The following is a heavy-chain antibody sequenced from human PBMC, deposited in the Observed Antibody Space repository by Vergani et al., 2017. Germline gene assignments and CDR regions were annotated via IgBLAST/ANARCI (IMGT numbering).Heavy chain of an antibody. V-gene: IGHV1-58*02. J-gene: IGHJ5*02. CDR1: GFTFTSSA. D-gene: IGHD1-1*01. Sequence: HMQLVQSGPEVKKPGTSVTVSCKASGFTFTSSAMQWVRQSRGQRLDWIGWIVVGSGNTNYVQQFQERVTITRDMYTSTAYMELNSLRSEDTAVYYCAAGDELETGWFDPWGQGSLVTVSS. CDR2: IVVGSGNT. CDR3: AAGDELETGWFDP.